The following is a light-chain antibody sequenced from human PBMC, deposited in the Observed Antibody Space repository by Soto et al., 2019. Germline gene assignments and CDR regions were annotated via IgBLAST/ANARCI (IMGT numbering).Light chain of an antibody. Sequence: QSVLTQPASVSGSPGQSITISCTGTSSDVGGYNYVSWYQQHPGKAPKLMIYDVSNRPSGVSNRFSGSKSGNTASLTISGLQAADEADYYCSSYTSSSTQGFGGGTKVTVL. V-gene: IGLV2-14*01. CDR1: SSDVGGYNY. CDR3: SSYTSSSTQG. CDR2: DVS. J-gene: IGLJ2*01.